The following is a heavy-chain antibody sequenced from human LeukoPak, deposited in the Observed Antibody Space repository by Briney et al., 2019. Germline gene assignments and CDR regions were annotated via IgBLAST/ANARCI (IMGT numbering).Heavy chain of an antibody. CDR1: GGSISSYY. CDR2: IYYSGST. V-gene: IGHV4-59*08. Sequence: PSETLSLTCTVSGGSISSYYWSWIRQPPGKGLEWIGYIYYSGSTNYNPSLKSRVTISVDTSKNQFSLKLSSVTAADTAVYFCARQGRYSSSSHAAETWGQGTLVTVSS. CDR3: ARQGRYSSSSHAAET. J-gene: IGHJ5*02. D-gene: IGHD6-6*01.